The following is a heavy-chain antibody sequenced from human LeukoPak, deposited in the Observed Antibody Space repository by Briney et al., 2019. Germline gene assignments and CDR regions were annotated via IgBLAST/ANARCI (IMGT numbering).Heavy chain of an antibody. Sequence: TGGSLRLCCAASGFTFSSYGMHSVRQAPGKGLEWVPVIWYDGSYTYYAESVKGRFTIYRDNSRNTLYQQMSSLRAEDTTVYYFGRRSRGDGSFLIDVWGQGTLVTVSS. CDR2: IWYDGSYT. J-gene: IGHJ4*01. V-gene: IGHV3-33*01. D-gene: IGHD1-26*01. CDR3: GRRSRGDGSFLIDV. CDR1: GFTFSSYG.